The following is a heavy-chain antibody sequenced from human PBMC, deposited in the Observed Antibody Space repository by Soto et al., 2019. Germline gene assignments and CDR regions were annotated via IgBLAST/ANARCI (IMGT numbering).Heavy chain of an antibody. V-gene: IGHV3-49*02. J-gene: IGHJ3*02. CDR2: IRSKAYGGTT. Sequence: EKGLERVGFIRSKAYGGTTEYAASVKGRFTISRDDSKSIAYLQMNSLKTEDTAVYYCTRSPTYYYDSSGPGEAFDIWGQGTMVIVSS. CDR3: TRSPTYYYDSSGPGEAFDI. D-gene: IGHD3-22*01.